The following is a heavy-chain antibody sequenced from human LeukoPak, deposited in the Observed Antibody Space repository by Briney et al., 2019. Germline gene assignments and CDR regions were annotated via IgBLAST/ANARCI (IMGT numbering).Heavy chain of an antibody. CDR3: ARDGYNEEDWYFDL. D-gene: IGHD5-24*01. V-gene: IGHV3-30*03. J-gene: IGHJ2*01. CDR1: GFTFSSYS. Sequence: GGSLRLSCAASGFTFSSYSMNWVRQAPGKGLERVAVISYDGNNKYYADSVKGRFTISRDNSKKTLYLQMNSLRVEDTAVYYCARDGYNEEDWYFDLWGRGILVTVSS. CDR2: ISYDGNNK.